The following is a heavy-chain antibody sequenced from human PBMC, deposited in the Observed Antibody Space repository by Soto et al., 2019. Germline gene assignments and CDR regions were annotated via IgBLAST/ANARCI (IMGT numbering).Heavy chain of an antibody. CDR2: SIPILDIA. D-gene: IGHD6-19*01. CDR1: GGTFSSYT. Sequence: QVQLVQSGAEVKKPGSSVKVSCKASGGTFSSYTISWVRQAPGQGLEWMGRSIPILDIAKYAQKFQGRVTITADKSTSTAYMELSSLRSEDTAVYYCASLAVSDVACDLWGQGTMVTVSS. V-gene: IGHV1-69*02. J-gene: IGHJ3*01. CDR3: ASLAVSDVACDL.